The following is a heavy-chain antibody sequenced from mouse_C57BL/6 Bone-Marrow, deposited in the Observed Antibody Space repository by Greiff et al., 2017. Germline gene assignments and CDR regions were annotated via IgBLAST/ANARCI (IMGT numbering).Heavy chain of an antibody. J-gene: IGHJ4*01. Sequence: EVMLVESGGDLVKPGGSLKLSCAASGFTFSSSGMSWVRQTPDKRLEWVATISSGGSYTYYPDSVKGRFTISRDNAKNTLYLQMSSLKSEDTAMYYCARHSYYAMDYWGQGTSVTVSS. CDR3: ARHSYYAMDY. CDR2: ISSGGSYT. V-gene: IGHV5-6*02. CDR1: GFTFSSSG.